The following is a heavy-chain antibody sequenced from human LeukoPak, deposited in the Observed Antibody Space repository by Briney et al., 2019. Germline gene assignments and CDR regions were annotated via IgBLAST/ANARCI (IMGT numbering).Heavy chain of an antibody. CDR3: ARIPPYTIKNWFDP. V-gene: IGHV1-69*13. D-gene: IGHD2-2*02. J-gene: IGHJ5*02. Sequence: GASVKVSCKASGGTFSSYAISWVRQAPGQGLEWMGGIIPIFGTANYAQKFQGRVTITADESTSTAYMELSSLRSEDTAVYYCARIPPYTIKNWFDPWGQGTLVTVSS. CDR1: GGTFSSYA. CDR2: IIPIFGTA.